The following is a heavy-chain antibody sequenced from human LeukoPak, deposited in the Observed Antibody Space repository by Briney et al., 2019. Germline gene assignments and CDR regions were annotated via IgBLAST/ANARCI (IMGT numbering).Heavy chain of an antibody. CDR3: ARDSGYYDFWSGYYNYYYYGMDV. D-gene: IGHD3-3*01. Sequence: PSETLSLTCSVSGGSLSSYFWSWIRQPPGKGLEWVGYIHSSGSTNYNPSLKSRVTISVDTSKNQFSLKLSSVTAADTAVYYCARDSGYYDFWSGYYNYYYYGMDVWGQGTTVTVSS. CDR1: GGSLSSYF. V-gene: IGHV4-4*08. J-gene: IGHJ6*02. CDR2: IHSSGST.